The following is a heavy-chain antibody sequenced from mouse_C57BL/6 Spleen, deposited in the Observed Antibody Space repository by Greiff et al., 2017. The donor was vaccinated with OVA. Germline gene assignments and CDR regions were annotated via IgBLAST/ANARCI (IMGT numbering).Heavy chain of an antibody. V-gene: IGHV1-15*01. CDR1: GYTFTDYE. Sequence: LVESGAELVRPGASVTLSCKASGYTFTDYEMHWVKQTPVHGLEWIGAIDPETGGTAYNQKFKGKAILTADKSSSTAYMELRSLTSEDSAVYYCTSGAYDYDGRYWYFDVWGTGTTVTVSS. J-gene: IGHJ1*03. CDR3: TSGAYDYDGRYWYFDV. D-gene: IGHD2-4*01. CDR2: IDPETGGT.